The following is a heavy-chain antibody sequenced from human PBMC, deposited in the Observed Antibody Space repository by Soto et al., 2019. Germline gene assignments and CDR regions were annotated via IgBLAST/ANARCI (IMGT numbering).Heavy chain of an antibody. J-gene: IGHJ5*02. CDR3: AKDQLAAAGLNWFDP. CDR1: GDRVRSKD. V-gene: IGHV3-23*01. CDR2: ISGSGGST. D-gene: IGHD6-13*01. Sequence: GGSLRLGCVASGDRVRSKDVTGVRQAPGKGLEWVSVISGSGGSTYYADSVKGRFTISRDNSKNTLYLQMNSLRAEDTAVYYCAKDQLAAAGLNWFDPWGQGPLVTVSS.